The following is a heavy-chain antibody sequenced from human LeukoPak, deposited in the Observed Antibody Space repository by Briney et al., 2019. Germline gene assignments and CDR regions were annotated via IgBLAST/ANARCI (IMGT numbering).Heavy chain of an antibody. D-gene: IGHD3-3*01. CDR2: ISSSGSTI. CDR1: GFTFSSYE. Sequence: GGSLRLSCAASGFTFSSYEMNWVRQAPGKGLEWVSYISSSGSTIYYADSVKGRFTISRDNAKNSLNLQMNSLRAEDTAVYYCARDRDPKYYDFWSGYYKGDYYYYYGMDVWGQGTTVTVSS. V-gene: IGHV3-48*03. CDR3: ARDRDPKYYDFWSGYYKGDYYYYYGMDV. J-gene: IGHJ6*02.